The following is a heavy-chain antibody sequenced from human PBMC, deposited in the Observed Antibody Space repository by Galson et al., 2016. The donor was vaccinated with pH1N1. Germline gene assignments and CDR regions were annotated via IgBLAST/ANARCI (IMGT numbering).Heavy chain of an antibody. Sequence: SVKVSCKASGFYFSVHYVYWVRLAPGKGLEWMGWIYPNSGGTKYAQKFQDRVTMTWDTSTRTAYMDLRRLRFDDSAIYYCARDVAPPGHYAMDVWGQGTTVTVSS. CDR3: ARDVAPPGHYAMDV. J-gene: IGHJ6*02. V-gene: IGHV1-2*02. CDR2: IYPNSGGT. CDR1: GFYFSVHY.